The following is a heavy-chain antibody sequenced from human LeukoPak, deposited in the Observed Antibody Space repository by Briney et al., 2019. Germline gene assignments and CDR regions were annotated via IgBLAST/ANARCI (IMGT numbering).Heavy chain of an antibody. Sequence: PGGSLRLSCAASGFPFSNYWMSWVRQAPGKGLEWVANIKQDGGEIFYVDSVKGRFTISRDNAKNSLYLQMNSLRAEDTAVHYCAREDHSNYNYWGQGTLVTVSS. V-gene: IGHV3-7*01. CDR3: AREDHSNYNY. J-gene: IGHJ4*02. D-gene: IGHD4-11*01. CDR1: GFPFSNYW. CDR2: IKQDGGEI.